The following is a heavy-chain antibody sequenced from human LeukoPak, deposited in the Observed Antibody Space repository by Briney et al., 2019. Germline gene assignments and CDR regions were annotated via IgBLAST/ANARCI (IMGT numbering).Heavy chain of an antibody. CDR2: IYYIGST. CDR1: GGSISSYY. Sequence: NSSETLSLTCTVSGGSISSYYWSWIRQPPGKGLEWIGYIYYIGSTNYNPSLKNRVTISVDTYKNPFSLKLSSVTAADRAVYYCARNLSGSGYGDYVSPAGPFDYWGQGTLVTVSS. V-gene: IGHV4-59*08. D-gene: IGHD4-17*01. CDR3: ARNLSGSGYGDYVSPAGPFDY. J-gene: IGHJ4*02.